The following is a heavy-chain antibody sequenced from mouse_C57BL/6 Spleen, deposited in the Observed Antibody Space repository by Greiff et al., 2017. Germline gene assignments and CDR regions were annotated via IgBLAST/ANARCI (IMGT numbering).Heavy chain of an antibody. J-gene: IGHJ3*01. CDR3: TTGYMYYAAY. CDR2: IDPEDGDT. D-gene: IGHD2-14*01. CDR1: GFNINDYY. Sequence: VQLQQSGAELVRPGASVKLSCTASGFNINDYYMHWVKQRPEQGLEWIGRIDPEDGDTEYAPKFQGKATMTADPSSNTAYLQLSSLTSDDSAVDYCTTGYMYYAAYWGQGTLVTVSA. V-gene: IGHV14-1*01.